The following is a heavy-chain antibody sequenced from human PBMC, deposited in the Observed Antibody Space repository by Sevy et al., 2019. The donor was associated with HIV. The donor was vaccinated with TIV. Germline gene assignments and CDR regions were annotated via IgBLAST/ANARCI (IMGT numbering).Heavy chain of an antibody. CDR2: VDHSGGT. Sequence: SETLSLTCAVYGESVSSSYWTWIRQPPGGGLDWVGKVDHSGGTRYNPSLKSRATVSLDTSKRQFSLKLNSVTAADTAVYFCARGRSPKRLPLLYSGYDHMTAHFFDYWGQGALVTVSS. CDR3: ARGRSPKRLPLLYSGYDHMTAHFFDY. J-gene: IGHJ4*02. D-gene: IGHD5-12*01. CDR1: GESVSSSY. V-gene: IGHV4-34*01.